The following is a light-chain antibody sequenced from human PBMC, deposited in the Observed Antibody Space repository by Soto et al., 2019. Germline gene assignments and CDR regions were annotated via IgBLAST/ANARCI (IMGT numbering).Light chain of an antibody. CDR3: QQYNNWPVT. CDR1: QSVSSN. CDR2: DAS. V-gene: IGKV3-15*01. Sequence: EIVMTQSPATLSVSPGERATLSCRASQSVSSNLAWYQQKPDQAPRLLIYDASTRATGIPARFSGSGSGTEFTLTISSLQSEDFAVYYCQQYNNWPVTFGPATKVDIK. J-gene: IGKJ3*01.